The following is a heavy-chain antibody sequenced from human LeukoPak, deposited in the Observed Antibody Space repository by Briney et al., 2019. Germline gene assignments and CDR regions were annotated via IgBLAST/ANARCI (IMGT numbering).Heavy chain of an antibody. CDR1: GYTFTGYY. Sequence: ASVKVSCKASGYTFTGYYMHWVRQAPGQGLEWMGWINPNSGGTNYAQKFQGRVTMTRDTYISTAYMELSRLRSDDTAVYYCARPLVPAYYDFWSGSVWFDPWGQGTLVTVSS. D-gene: IGHD3-3*01. CDR2: INPNSGGT. J-gene: IGHJ5*02. CDR3: ARPLVPAYYDFWSGSVWFDP. V-gene: IGHV1-2*02.